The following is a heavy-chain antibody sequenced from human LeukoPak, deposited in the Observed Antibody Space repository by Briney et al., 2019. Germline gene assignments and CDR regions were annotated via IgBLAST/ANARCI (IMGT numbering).Heavy chain of an antibody. V-gene: IGHV3-73*01. CDR1: GFTFSGSA. J-gene: IGHJ3*02. CDR3: TSTYYYDSSLDALDI. D-gene: IGHD3-22*01. CDR2: IRSKANSYAT. Sequence: GGSLRLSCAASGFTFSGSAMHWVRQASGKGLEWVGRIRSKANSYATAYAASVKGRFTISRDDSKNTAYLQMNSLKTEDTAVYYCTSTYYYDSSLDALDIWGQGTMVTVSS.